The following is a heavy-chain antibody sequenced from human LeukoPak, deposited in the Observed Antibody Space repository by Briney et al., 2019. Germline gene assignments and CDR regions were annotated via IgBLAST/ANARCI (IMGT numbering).Heavy chain of an antibody. J-gene: IGHJ4*02. CDR1: GFTFSSYS. V-gene: IGHV3-53*01. CDR3: ARSFPGHGDTFDY. D-gene: IGHD4-17*01. CDR2: IYSGGST. Sequence: PGGSLRLSCAASGFTFSSYSMNWVRQAPGKGLEWVSVIYSGGSTSYADSVKGRFTISRDTSKNTVYLQMNGLRAEDTAVYYCARSFPGHGDTFDYWGLGTLVTVSS.